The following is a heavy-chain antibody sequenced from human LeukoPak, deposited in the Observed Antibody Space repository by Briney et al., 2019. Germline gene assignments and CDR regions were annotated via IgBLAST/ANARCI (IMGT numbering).Heavy chain of an antibody. V-gene: IGHV3-33*01. Sequence: GGSLRLSCAASGFTFSSYGMHWVRQAPGKGLEWVAVIWYDGSNKYYADSVKGRFTISRDNSKNTLYLQMNSLRAEDTAVYYCARENGREAYYFDHWGQGTLVTVSS. CDR2: IWYDGSNK. J-gene: IGHJ4*02. CDR3: ARENGREAYYFDH. D-gene: IGHD1-1*01. CDR1: GFTFSSYG.